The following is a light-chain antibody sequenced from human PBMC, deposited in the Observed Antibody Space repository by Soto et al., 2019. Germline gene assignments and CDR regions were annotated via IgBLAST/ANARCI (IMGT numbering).Light chain of an antibody. CDR2: EVS. Sequence: QSVLTRPPSASGSPGQSVTISCTGTSSDVGGYNYVSWYQQHPGKAPKLMIYEVSKRPSGVPDRFSGAKSGNTASLTVSGLQAEDEADYYCSSYAGSNKFVVFGGGTKVTVL. V-gene: IGLV2-8*01. CDR3: SSYAGSNKFVV. CDR1: SSDVGGYNY. J-gene: IGLJ2*01.